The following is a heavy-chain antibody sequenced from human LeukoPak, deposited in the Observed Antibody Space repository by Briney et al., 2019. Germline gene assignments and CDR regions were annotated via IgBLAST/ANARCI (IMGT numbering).Heavy chain of an antibody. D-gene: IGHD6-6*01. CDR1: GGSISSSNW. CDR2: IYHSGST. J-gene: IGHJ4*02. V-gene: IGHV4-4*02. Sequence: ASETLSLTCAVSGGSISSSNWWSWVRQPPGKGLEWIGEIYHSGSTNYNPSLKSRVTISVDKSKNQFSLKLSSVTAADTAVYYCARDGRVTARRGLDYWGQGTLVTVSS. CDR3: ARDGRVTARRGLDY.